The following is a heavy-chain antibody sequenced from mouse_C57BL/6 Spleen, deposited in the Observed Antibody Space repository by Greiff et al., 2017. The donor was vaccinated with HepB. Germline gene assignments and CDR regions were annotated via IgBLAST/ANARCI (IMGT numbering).Heavy chain of an antibody. Sequence: EVMLVESGGGLVKPGGSLKLSCAASGFTFSSYAMSWVRQTPEKRLEWVATISDGGSYTYYPDNVKGRFTISRDNAKNNLYLQMSHLKSEDTTMYYCARARTVVAPVAYWGQGTTLTVSA. CDR3: ARARTVVAPVAY. D-gene: IGHD1-1*01. CDR2: ISDGGSYT. J-gene: IGHJ2*01. V-gene: IGHV5-4*03. CDR1: GFTFSSYA.